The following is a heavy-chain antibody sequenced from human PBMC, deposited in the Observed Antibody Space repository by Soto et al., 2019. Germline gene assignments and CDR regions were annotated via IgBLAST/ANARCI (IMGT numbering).Heavy chain of an antibody. CDR2: ISAYNGNT. V-gene: IGHV1-18*01. D-gene: IGHD3-16*01. Sequence: ASVKVSCKTSGYTFTSYAISWVRQAPGQGLEWMGWISAYNGNTKYAQKLQGRVTMTTDTSTSTAYMDLRSLRSDDTAVYYCARDHGGGITFEWGQGTQVIVSS. CDR1: GYTFTSYA. J-gene: IGHJ4*02. CDR3: ARDHGGGITFE.